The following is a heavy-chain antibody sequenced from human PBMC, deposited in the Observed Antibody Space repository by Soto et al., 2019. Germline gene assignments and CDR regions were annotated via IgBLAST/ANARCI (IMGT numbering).Heavy chain of an antibody. D-gene: IGHD4-4*01. V-gene: IGHV3-30*18. J-gene: IGHJ4*02. CDR3: AKAGPVTRFDY. CDR2: ISYDGSNK. Sequence: QVQLVESGGGVVQPGRSLRLSCAASGFTFSSYGMHWVRQAPGKGLEWVAVISYDGSNKYYADSVKGRFTISRDNSKNALYLQMNCLRAEDPAVYYCAKAGPVTRFDYWGQGTLVTVSS. CDR1: GFTFSSYG.